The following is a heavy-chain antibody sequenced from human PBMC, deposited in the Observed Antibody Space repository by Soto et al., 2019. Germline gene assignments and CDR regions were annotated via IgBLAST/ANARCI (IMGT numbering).Heavy chain of an antibody. CDR1: GYTFTSYY. J-gene: IGHJ4*01. D-gene: IGHD3-3*01. CDR3: AKALRGGVIITTYSAHIDY. Sequence: QVQLVQSGADVKKPGASVMLSCKASGYTFTSYYMHWVRQAPGQGLEWMGITNPDGGSTRYPQKFQGRVTITRDTSTSTFYMELRSLRSEETAVYYCAKALRGGVIITTYSAHIDYWGHGTLVTVSS. V-gene: IGHV1-46*01. CDR2: TNPDGGST.